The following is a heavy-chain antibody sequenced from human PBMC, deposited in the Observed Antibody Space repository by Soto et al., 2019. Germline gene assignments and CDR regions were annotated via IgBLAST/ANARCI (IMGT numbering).Heavy chain of an antibody. CDR1: GFTFSSYW. D-gene: IGHD1-26*01. CDR2: INSDGSST. Sequence: GGSLRLSCAASGFTFSSYWMHWVRQAPGKGLVWVSRINSDGSSTSYADSVKGRFTISRDNAKNTLYLQMNSLRAEDTAVYYCARVSGWDPLVYGMDVWGQGTTVTVSS. V-gene: IGHV3-74*01. J-gene: IGHJ6*02. CDR3: ARVSGWDPLVYGMDV.